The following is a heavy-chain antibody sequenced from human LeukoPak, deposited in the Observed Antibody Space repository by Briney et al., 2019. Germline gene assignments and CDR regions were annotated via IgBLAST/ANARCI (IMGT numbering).Heavy chain of an antibody. Sequence: PGGPLRLSCAASGFIFTNYWMTWVRQAPGKGLEWVATIKEDGSDKHYVDSVKGRFTISRDNAKNSLFLQMSSLRADDTAVYYCATWGSIFGVTFFDYWGQGTLVTVSS. CDR1: GFIFTNYW. CDR2: IKEDGSDK. V-gene: IGHV3-7*01. D-gene: IGHD3-3*01. CDR3: ATWGSIFGVTFFDY. J-gene: IGHJ4*02.